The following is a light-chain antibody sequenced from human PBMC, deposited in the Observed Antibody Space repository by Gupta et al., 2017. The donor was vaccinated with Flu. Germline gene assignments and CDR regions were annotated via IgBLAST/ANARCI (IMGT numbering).Light chain of an antibody. Sequence: VTLSWSPGERATLSCRASQSVLSNYFAWYQQKPGQAPRLLLYCVSSRATGIPDRFSGSGSGTDFTLTISRLEPEDFAVYYCQQDGSSPRTFGEGTKMEIK. CDR1: QSVLSNY. V-gene: IGKV3-20*01. CDR3: QQDGSSPRT. CDR2: CVS. J-gene: IGKJ2*01.